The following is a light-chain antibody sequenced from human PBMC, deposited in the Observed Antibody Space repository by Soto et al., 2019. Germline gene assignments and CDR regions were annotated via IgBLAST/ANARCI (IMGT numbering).Light chain of an antibody. CDR3: QQYASSPPMYT. Sequence: EIVLTQSPGTLSLSPGERATLSCRASQSVSSSYLAWYQQKPGQAPRLLIYGASSRATGIPDRFSGRGSGTDFTLTISRLEPEDFAVYFCQQYASSPPMYTFGQGTKLEIK. CDR2: GAS. J-gene: IGKJ2*01. CDR1: QSVSSSY. V-gene: IGKV3-20*01.